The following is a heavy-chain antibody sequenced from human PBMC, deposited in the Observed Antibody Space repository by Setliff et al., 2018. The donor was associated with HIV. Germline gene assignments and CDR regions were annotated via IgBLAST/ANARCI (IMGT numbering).Heavy chain of an antibody. Sequence: PSETLSLTCTVSGGSISNYYWNWIRQSPGKGLELIGYVDDSGSTDDNPSLKSRVTISVDTSKNQFSLKLSSVSAADTAVYYCGRGHPIVPTGLVSFYFDHWGQGTLVTVSS. CDR2: VDDSGST. V-gene: IGHV4-59*12. J-gene: IGHJ4*02. CDR1: GGSISNYY. CDR3: GRGHPIVPTGLVSFYFDH. D-gene: IGHD2-2*01.